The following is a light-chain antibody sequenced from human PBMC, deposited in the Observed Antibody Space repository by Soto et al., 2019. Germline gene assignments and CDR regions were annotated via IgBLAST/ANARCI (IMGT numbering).Light chain of an antibody. V-gene: IGKV3-15*01. CDR1: QRVSHN. CDR2: GAS. CDR3: QQYNNWPPT. J-gene: IGKJ1*01. Sequence: EIVMTQSPATLSVSPGGRATLSFRASQRVSHNLAWYQQKPGQAPRLLIYGASTRATGFPARFSGSGSGTEFTLTISSLQSEDFAVYYCQQYNNWPPTFGQGTKVEIK.